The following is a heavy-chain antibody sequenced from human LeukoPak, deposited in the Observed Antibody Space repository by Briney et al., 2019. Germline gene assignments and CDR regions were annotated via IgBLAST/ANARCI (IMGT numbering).Heavy chain of an antibody. CDR1: GGSISSSSYY. CDR3: ATGLAVAAPRDAFDI. J-gene: IGHJ3*02. V-gene: IGHV4-39*07. CDR2: IYYSGST. Sequence: PSETLSLTCTVSGGSISSSSYYWGWIRQPPGKGLEWIGSIYYSGSTYYNPSLKSRVTISVDTSKNQFSLKLSSVTAADTAVYYCATGLAVAAPRDAFDIWGQGTMVTVSS. D-gene: IGHD6-13*01.